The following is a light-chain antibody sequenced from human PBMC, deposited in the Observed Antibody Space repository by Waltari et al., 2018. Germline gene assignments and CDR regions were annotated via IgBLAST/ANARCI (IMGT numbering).Light chain of an antibody. CDR3: CSYAGTITPWV. V-gene: IGLV2-23*02. CDR1: SSDIGSYSV. J-gene: IGLJ3*02. CDR2: EVN. Sequence: QSALTQSDSVSGSPGKSITSACIGTSSDIGSYSVVSWYQQHPGKAPKLIIYEVNNRPSGVSNRFSGSKSGNTASMTISGLQAEDEADYYCCSYAGTITPWVFGGGTKLTVL.